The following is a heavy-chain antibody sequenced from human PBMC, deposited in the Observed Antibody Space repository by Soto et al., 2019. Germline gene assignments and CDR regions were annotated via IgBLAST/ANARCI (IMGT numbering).Heavy chain of an antibody. CDR3: AKDLQSYGDYDYYCYGMDV. Sequence: QVQLVESGGGEVQPGRSLTISCAASGFTFSTYGMHWVRQTPGKGLEWVAAISYDGANKFYSDSVKGRFTIPRDNFKNTLTLQMNSLGADDTAVYSCAKDLQSYGDYDYYCYGMDVWGLGTRVTVSS. CDR2: ISYDGANK. D-gene: IGHD4-17*01. V-gene: IGHV3-30*18. J-gene: IGHJ6*02. CDR1: GFTFSTYG.